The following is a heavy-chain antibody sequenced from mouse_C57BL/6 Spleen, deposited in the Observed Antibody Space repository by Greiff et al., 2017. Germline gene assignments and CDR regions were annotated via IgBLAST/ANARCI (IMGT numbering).Heavy chain of an antibody. CDR3: ARSLLRPLSYWYFDV. V-gene: IGHV1-72*01. Sequence: VQLQQPGAELVKPGASVKLSCKASGYTFTSYWMHWVKQRPGRGLEWIGRIDPNSGGTKYNEKFKSKATLTVDKPSSTAYMQLSSLTSEDSALYYCARSLLRPLSYWYFDVWGTGTTVTVSS. D-gene: IGHD1-1*01. J-gene: IGHJ1*03. CDR2: IDPNSGGT. CDR1: GYTFTSYW.